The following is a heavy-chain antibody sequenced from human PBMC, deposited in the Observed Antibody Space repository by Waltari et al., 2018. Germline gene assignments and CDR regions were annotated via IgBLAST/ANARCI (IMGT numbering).Heavy chain of an antibody. Sequence: QLKLEESGPRLVKPSGTLSLTCTISGDSMSSTDWYSWVRQSPAKGLEWIGQVQGDGRANYHPSFASRVTVSVDRTSDRFSLRMTSATTADTAMYFCARDRGRGIYLDSWGQGILVTVSP. J-gene: IGHJ4*02. CDR3: ARDRGRGIYLDS. D-gene: IGHD2-15*01. CDR1: GDSMSSTDW. CDR2: VQGDGRA. V-gene: IGHV4-4*02.